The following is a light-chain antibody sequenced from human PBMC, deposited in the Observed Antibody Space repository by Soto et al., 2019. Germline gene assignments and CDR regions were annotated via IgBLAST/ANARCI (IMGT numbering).Light chain of an antibody. CDR3: LHRSDWRT. CDR1: ESIGRS. V-gene: IGKV3-11*01. J-gene: IGKJ1*01. Sequence: ELVMTPSPATLSVSPGARATLSCRASESIGRSLAWYQQRPGQAPRLLIYDASNRATGIPARFSGSGSGTDFTLTISRLEPDDFAVYYCLHRSDWRTFGRGTKVDI. CDR2: DAS.